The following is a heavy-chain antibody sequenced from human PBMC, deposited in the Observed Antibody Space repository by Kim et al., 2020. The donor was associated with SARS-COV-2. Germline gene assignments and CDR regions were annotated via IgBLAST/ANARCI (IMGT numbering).Heavy chain of an antibody. D-gene: IGHD3-10*01. V-gene: IGHV3-23*01. J-gene: IGHJ5*02. CDR1: GFTFSSYA. Sequence: GGSLRLSCAASGFTFSSYAMSWVRQAPGKGLEWVSAISGSGGSTYYADSVKGRFTISRDNSKNTLYLQMNSLRAEDTAVYYCAKDRDYYGSGRSGFDPWGQGTLVTVSS. CDR3: AKDRDYYGSGRSGFDP. CDR2: ISGSGGST.